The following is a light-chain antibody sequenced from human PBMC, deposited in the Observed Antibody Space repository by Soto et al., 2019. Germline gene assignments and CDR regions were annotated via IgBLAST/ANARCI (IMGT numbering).Light chain of an antibody. J-gene: IGKJ2*01. CDR1: QSVSSN. CDR2: GAS. V-gene: IGKV3-15*01. CDR3: QQYNNWPPYT. Sequence: DTVMTQSPATLSVSPGERATLSCRASQSVSSNLAWYQQKPGQAPRLLIYGASTRATGIPARFSGSGSGTEFTLTISSLQSEDFAVYYCQQYNNWPPYTFGQGNKLEIK.